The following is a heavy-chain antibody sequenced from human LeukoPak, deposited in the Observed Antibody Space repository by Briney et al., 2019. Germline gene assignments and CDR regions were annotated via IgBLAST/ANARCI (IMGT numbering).Heavy chain of an antibody. J-gene: IGHJ4*02. CDR3: AKDRGGYCSGGSCYFDY. CDR1: GFTFSSYG. D-gene: IGHD2-15*01. CDR2: IWYDGSNK. V-gene: IGHV3-33*06. Sequence: GGSLRLSCAASGFTFSSYGMHWVRQAPGKGLEWVAVIWYDGSNKYYADSVKGRFTISRDNSKNTLYLQMNSLRAEDTAVYYCAKDRGGYCSGGSCYFDYWGQGTLVTVSS.